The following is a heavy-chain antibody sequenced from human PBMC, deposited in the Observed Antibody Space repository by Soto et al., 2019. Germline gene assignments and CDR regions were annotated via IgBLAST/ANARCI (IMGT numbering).Heavy chain of an antibody. J-gene: IGHJ4*02. CDR3: AHRRIGVSQWNYGDFDY. CDR1: GFSLSTSGVG. Sequence: QITLKESGPTLVKPTQPLTLTCTFSGFSLSTSGVGVGWVRQPPGKALESLVFIYWDDDKRYSPSLRSRLTITKDTSKNQVVLTMTNVDPVDTATYFCAHRRIGVSQWNYGDFDYWGQGTLVTVSS. D-gene: IGHD6-19*01. CDR2: IYWDDDK. V-gene: IGHV2-5*02.